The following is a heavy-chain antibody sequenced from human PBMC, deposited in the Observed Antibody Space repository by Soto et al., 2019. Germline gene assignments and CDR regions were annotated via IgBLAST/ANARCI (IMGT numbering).Heavy chain of an antibody. J-gene: IGHJ4*02. CDR1: GGSVSSGSYY. CDR2: IYYSGST. Sequence: TLSLTCTVSGGSVSSGSYYWSWIRQPPGKGLEWIGYIYYSGSTNYNPSLKSRVTISVDTSKNQFSLKLSSVTAADTAVYYCARGGTDSSPANDYWGQGTLVTVSS. D-gene: IGHD6-13*01. V-gene: IGHV4-61*01. CDR3: ARGGTDSSPANDY.